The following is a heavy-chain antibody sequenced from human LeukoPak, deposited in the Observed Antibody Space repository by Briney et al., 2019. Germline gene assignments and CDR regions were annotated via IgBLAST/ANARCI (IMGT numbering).Heavy chain of an antibody. CDR2: IYYSGST. CDR3: ARDRSSGWYD. D-gene: IGHD6-19*01. V-gene: IGHV4-59*01. Sequence: SETLSLTCTVSGGSISSYYWSWIRQPPGKGLEWIGYIYYSGSTNYNPSLKSRVTISVDTSKNQFSLKLSSVTAADTAVYYCARDRSSGWYDWGQGTLVTVSS. CDR1: GGSISSYY. J-gene: IGHJ4*02.